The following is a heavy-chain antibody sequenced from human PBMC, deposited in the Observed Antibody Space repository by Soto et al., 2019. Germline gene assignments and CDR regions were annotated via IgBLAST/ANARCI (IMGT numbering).Heavy chain of an antibody. Sequence: QVQLVQSGAEVKNPGASVKVSCKASGYTFSNYYMHWVRQAPGQGLEWMGGINPNGDTTYYAQKFRGSLTGTRETATSTVDREVSSLRSEDTAVYSCAREGATAAKMFDYWGQGTLVTVSS. CDR3: AREGATAAKMFDY. CDR1: GYTFSNYY. V-gene: IGHV1-46*01. CDR2: INPNGDTT. D-gene: IGHD2-2*01. J-gene: IGHJ4*02.